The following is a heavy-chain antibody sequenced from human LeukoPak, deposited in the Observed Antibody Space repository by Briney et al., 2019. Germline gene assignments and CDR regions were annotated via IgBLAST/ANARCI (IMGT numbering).Heavy chain of an antibody. J-gene: IGHJ2*01. CDR1: GDSISRSTYY. Sequence: PSETLTLTCTVSGDSISRSTYYWGWIRQPPGKGLEWIGNMHYSGSPNYNPSLRSRVPMSGDTSNNQLSLKLNSVTAADTAMYYCARYSTIGAGGRGWYFDLWGRGTLVTVSS. CDR3: ARYSTIGAGGRGWYFDL. V-gene: IGHV4-39*01. D-gene: IGHD6-13*01. CDR2: MHYSGSP.